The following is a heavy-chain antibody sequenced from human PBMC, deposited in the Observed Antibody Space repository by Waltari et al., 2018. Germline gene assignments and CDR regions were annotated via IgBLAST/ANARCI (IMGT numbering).Heavy chain of an antibody. CDR3: ARGDGYDGSTDY. CDR1: GGSISSYY. J-gene: IGHJ4*02. Sequence: QVQLQESGPGLVKPSETLSLTCTVSGGSISSYYWSWIRQPPGKGLEWIGYIYYSGSTNCNPSLKSRVTRAVDTSKNQFSLKLSSVTAADTAVYYCARGDGYDGSTDYWGQGTLVTVSS. CDR2: IYYSGST. D-gene: IGHD5-12*01. V-gene: IGHV4-59*01.